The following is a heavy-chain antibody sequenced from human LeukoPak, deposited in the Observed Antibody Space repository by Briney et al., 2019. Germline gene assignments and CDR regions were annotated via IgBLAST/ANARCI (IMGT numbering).Heavy chain of an antibody. Sequence: PGGSLRLSCAASGFTFDDYGMSWVRQAPGKGLEWVSGINWNGGRTGYADSVKGRFTISRDNAKNSLYLKMNSLRAEDTALYYCARDDAYDDSRGTIDYGARGPLVTVS. V-gene: IGHV3-20*04. D-gene: IGHD4-17*01. CDR1: GFTFDDYG. CDR2: INWNGGRT. CDR3: ARDDAYDDSRGTIDY. J-gene: IGHJ4*02.